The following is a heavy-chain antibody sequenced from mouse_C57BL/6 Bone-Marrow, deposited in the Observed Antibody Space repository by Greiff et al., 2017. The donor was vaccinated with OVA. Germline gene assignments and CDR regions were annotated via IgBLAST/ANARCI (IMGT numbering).Heavy chain of an antibody. J-gene: IGHJ2*01. D-gene: IGHD2-3*01. CDR2: IDPEDGET. CDR1: GFNIKDYY. Sequence: DVKLVESGAELVKPGASVKLSCTASGFNIKDYYMHWVKQRTEQGLEWIGRIDPEDGETKYAPKFQGKATITADTSSNTAYLQLSSLTSEDTAVYYCAKRRNGYYDYVDYWGQGTTLTVSS. V-gene: IGHV14-2*01. CDR3: AKRRNGYYDYVDY.